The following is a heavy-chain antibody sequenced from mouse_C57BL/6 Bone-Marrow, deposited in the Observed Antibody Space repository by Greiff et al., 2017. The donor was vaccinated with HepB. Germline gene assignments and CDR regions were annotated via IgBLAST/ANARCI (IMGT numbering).Heavy chain of an antibody. V-gene: IGHV1-52*01. J-gene: IGHJ1*03. CDR3: ARSPYYGSRYWYFDV. D-gene: IGHD1-1*01. Sequence: VQLQQPGAELVRPGSSVKLSCKASGYTFTSYWMHWVKQRPIQGLEWIGNIDPSDSETHYNQKFKDKATLTVDKSSSTAYMQLSSLTSEDSAVYYCARSPYYGSRYWYFDVWGTGTTVTVSS. CDR2: IDPSDSET. CDR1: GYTFTSYW.